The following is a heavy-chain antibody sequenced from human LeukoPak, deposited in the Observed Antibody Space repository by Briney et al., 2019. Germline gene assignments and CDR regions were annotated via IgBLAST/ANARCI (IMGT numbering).Heavy chain of an antibody. CDR2: VYHTGTS. J-gene: IGHJ4*02. CDR3: TRVVNGGHFDY. Sequence: SETLSLTCSVSGASINDYYWTWIRQPPGKGREWIGYVYHTGTSGYHPSLKSRVAMSLDTSKNQVSLKLRSVTAADTAVYFCTRVVNGGHFDYWGQGTLVTVSS. V-gene: IGHV4-59*01. CDR1: GASINDYY. D-gene: IGHD2-8*01.